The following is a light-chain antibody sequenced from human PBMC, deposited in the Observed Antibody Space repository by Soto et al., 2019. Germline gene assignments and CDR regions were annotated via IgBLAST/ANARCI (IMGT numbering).Light chain of an antibody. CDR2: DVS. CDR3: SSYTSSTLI. Sequence: QSAPTQPASVSGSPGQSITISCTGTSSDVGGYNYVSWYQQHPGKAPKLMIYDVSNRPSGVSNRFSGSKSGNTASLTISGLQAEDEADYYCSSYTSSTLIFGGGTQLTVL. J-gene: IGLJ2*01. V-gene: IGLV2-14*01. CDR1: SSDVGGYNY.